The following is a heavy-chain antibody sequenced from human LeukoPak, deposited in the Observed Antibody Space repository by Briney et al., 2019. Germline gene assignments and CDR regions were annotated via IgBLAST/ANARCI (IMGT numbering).Heavy chain of an antibody. Sequence: GASLRLSCAASGFTFSSYAMSRVRQAPGKGLEWVSAISGSGGSTYYADSVKGRFTISRDNSKNTLYLQMNSLRAEDTAVYYCAKGYSGYDYYFDYWGQGTLVTVSS. CDR2: ISGSGGST. J-gene: IGHJ4*02. D-gene: IGHD5-12*01. CDR1: GFTFSSYA. CDR3: AKGYSGYDYYFDY. V-gene: IGHV3-23*01.